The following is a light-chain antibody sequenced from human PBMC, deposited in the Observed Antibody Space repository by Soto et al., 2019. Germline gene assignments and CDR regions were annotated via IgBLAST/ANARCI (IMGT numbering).Light chain of an antibody. CDR3: SSYVSSNTYV. CDR1: SSDVGGYNY. J-gene: IGLJ1*01. Sequence: QSVLTQPASVSGSPGQSITISCTGTSSDVGGYNYVSWYQQHPGKAPKVMIYEVSSRPSGVSNRFSGSKSGNTASLTISGLQAEDEADYYCSSYVSSNTYVFGAGTKLTVL. V-gene: IGLV2-14*01. CDR2: EVS.